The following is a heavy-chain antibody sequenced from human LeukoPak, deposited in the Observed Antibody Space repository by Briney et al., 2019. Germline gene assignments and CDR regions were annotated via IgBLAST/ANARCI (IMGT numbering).Heavy chain of an antibody. V-gene: IGHV1-2*02. CDR2: INPHSGDT. D-gene: IGHD5-18*01. Sequence: ASVKVSCKASGYTFTNHYMHWVRQARGQGLEWMGWINPHSGDTNYAQKFQGRVIMTRDTSISTAYMELSSLRSDDTAMYYCASGLSSLFSFGAALDYYMDVWGKGTPVTVSS. J-gene: IGHJ6*03. CDR3: ASGLSSLFSFGAALDYYMDV. CDR1: GYTFTNHY.